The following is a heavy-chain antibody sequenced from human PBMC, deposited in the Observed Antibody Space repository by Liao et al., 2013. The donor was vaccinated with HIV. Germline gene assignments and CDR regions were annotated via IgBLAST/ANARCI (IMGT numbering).Heavy chain of an antibody. J-gene: IGHJ4*02. CDR2: INHSGST. CDR1: GGSFSGYY. V-gene: IGHV4-34*01. CDR3: ARGRPLRYFDW. D-gene: IGHD3-3*01. Sequence: QVQLQQWGAGLLKPSETLSLTCAVYGGSFSGYYWSWIRQPPGKGLEWIGEINHSGSTNYNPSLTSRVTISLDTSKNQFSLRLSSVTAADTAVYYCARGRPLRYFDWWGQGTLVTVSS.